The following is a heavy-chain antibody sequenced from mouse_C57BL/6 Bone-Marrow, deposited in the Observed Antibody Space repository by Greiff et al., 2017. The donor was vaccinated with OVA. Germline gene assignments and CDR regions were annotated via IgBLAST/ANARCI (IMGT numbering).Heavy chain of an antibody. V-gene: IGHV1-26*01. J-gene: IGHJ1*03. Sequence: VQLQQSGPELVKPGASVKISCKASGYTFTDYYMNWVKQSPGKSLEWIGDINPNNGGTSYNQKFKGKATLTVDKSSSTAYMELRSLTSEDSAVYYCARGGGAYWYFDVWGKGTTVTVSS. CDR3: ARGGGAYWYFDV. CDR2: INPNNGGT. CDR1: GYTFTDYY.